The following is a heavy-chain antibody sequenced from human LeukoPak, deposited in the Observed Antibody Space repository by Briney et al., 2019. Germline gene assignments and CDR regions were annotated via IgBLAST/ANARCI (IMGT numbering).Heavy chain of an antibody. V-gene: IGHV3-23*01. Sequence: GGSLTLSCTASGYTFSSYAMTWVRQAPGKGLEWVSAISGSGVNTYYADSVRGRFAASRDNSKNTLYLQMNSLRAEDTAVYYCARGRSGYGPFDAFDIWGQGTWVTVSS. D-gene: IGHD3-22*01. J-gene: IGHJ3*02. CDR2: ISGSGVNT. CDR3: ARGRSGYGPFDAFDI. CDR1: GYTFSSYA.